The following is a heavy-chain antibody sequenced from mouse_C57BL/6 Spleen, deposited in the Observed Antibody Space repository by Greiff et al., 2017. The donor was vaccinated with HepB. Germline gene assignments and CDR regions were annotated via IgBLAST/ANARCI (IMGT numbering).Heavy chain of an antibody. CDR3: ARGGYYYGSSYEFYFDY. CDR1: GYTFTSYW. CDR2: IDPSDSYT. V-gene: IGHV1-50*01. D-gene: IGHD1-1*01. Sequence: VKLMGSGAELVKPGASVKLSCKASGYTFTSYWMQWVKQRPGQGLEWIGEIDPSDSYTNYNQKFKGKATLTVDTSSSTAYMQLSSLTSEDSAVYYWARGGYYYGSSYEFYFDYWGQGTTLTVSS. J-gene: IGHJ2*01.